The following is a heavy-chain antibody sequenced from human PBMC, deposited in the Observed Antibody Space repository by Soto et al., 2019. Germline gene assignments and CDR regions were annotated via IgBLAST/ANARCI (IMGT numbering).Heavy chain of an antibody. CDR1: GGTFSSYA. Sequence: QVQLVQSGAEVKKPGSSAKVSCKASGGTFSSYAISWVRQAPGQGLEWMGGIIPIFGTANYAQKFQGRVTITADESTSTAYMELSSLRSEDTAVYYCARSRREISGYVRDWFDPWGQGTLVTVSS. D-gene: IGHD5-12*01. CDR2: IIPIFGTA. J-gene: IGHJ5*02. V-gene: IGHV1-69*01. CDR3: ARSRREISGYVRDWFDP.